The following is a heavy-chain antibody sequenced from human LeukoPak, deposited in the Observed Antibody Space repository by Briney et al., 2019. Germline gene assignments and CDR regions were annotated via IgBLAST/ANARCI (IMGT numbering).Heavy chain of an antibody. Sequence: SSETLSLTWTVSGXSISSSSYYWGWIRQPPGKGLERIGSIYYSGSTYYNPSLKSRVTISVDTSKNQFSLKLSSVTAADTAVYYCARHRVWINDLWGRGTLVTVSS. D-gene: IGHD6-13*01. CDR3: ARHRVWINDL. V-gene: IGHV4-39*01. CDR1: GXSISSSSYY. J-gene: IGHJ2*01. CDR2: IYYSGST.